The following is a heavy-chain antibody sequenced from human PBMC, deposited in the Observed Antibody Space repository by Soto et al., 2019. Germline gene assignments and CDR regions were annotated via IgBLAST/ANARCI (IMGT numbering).Heavy chain of an antibody. Sequence: ASVKVSCKASGYTFTGYYMHWVRQAPGQGLEWMGWINANNGDTNYAQKLQGRVTMTRDTSMSTAYMELRSLRSDDTAVYYCAREFHDFPGVADYWGQGTLVTVSS. J-gene: IGHJ4*02. D-gene: IGHD3-3*01. V-gene: IGHV1-2*02. CDR1: GYTFTGYY. CDR3: AREFHDFPGVADY. CDR2: INANNGDT.